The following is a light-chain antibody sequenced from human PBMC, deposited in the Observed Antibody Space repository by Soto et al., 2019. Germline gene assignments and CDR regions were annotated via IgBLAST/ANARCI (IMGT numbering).Light chain of an antibody. CDR1: QSVLFSPNNKDY. J-gene: IGKJ4*01. CDR2: WAS. V-gene: IGKV4-1*01. CDR3: QQYYSTPLT. Sequence: DIVMTQSPDSLAVSLGETAPINCKSSQSVLFSPNNKDYLAWYQQKPGQPPKLLIYWASTRESGVPDRFSGSGSGTDFTLTISSLQAEDVAVYYCQQYYSTPLTFGGGTKVEIK.